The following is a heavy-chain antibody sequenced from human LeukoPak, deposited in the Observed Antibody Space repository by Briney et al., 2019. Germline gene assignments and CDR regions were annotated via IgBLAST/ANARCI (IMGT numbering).Heavy chain of an antibody. CDR2: IYYSGNT. J-gene: IGHJ4*02. CDR3: ARQTGSGLFILP. Sequence: PSETLSLTCTVSGVSISSSNSYLGWIRQHPGKGLEWIGSIYYSGNTYYNASLKSQVSISIDTSKNQFSLRLTSVTAADTAVYYCARQTGSGLFILPGGQGTLVTVSS. V-gene: IGHV4-39*01. D-gene: IGHD3/OR15-3a*01. CDR1: GVSISSSNSY.